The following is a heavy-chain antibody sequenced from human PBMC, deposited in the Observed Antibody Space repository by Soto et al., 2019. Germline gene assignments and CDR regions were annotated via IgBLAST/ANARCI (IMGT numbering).Heavy chain of an antibody. Sequence: SAGTTRTGAYLVCCLLHHTGKGLEWIGSIYYSGSTYYNPSLKSRVTISVDTSKNQFSLKLSSVTAADSPVYHCATVWFGQYQTWCQGRLV. D-gene: IGHD3-10*01. CDR3: ATVWFGQYQT. V-gene: IGHV4-30-2*03. J-gene: IGHJ1*01. CDR1: AGTTRTGAYL. CDR2: IYYSGST.